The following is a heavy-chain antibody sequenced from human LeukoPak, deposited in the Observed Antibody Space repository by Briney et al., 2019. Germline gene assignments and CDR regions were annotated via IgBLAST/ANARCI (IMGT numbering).Heavy chain of an antibody. J-gene: IGHJ6*04. CDR3: AELGITMIGGV. CDR1: GFAFSDSY. Sequence: GGSLRLSCVVSGFAFSDSYMTWIRQTPGKGLEWLAYISGSGSDMYYADSVKGRFTISRDNAKNSLYLQMNSLRAEDTAVYYCAELGITMIGGVWGKGTTVTISS. V-gene: IGHV3-11*04. CDR2: ISGSGSDM. D-gene: IGHD3-10*02.